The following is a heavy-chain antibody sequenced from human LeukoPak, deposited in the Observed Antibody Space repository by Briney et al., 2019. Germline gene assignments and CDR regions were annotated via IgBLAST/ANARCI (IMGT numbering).Heavy chain of an antibody. CDR2: IPYDGSNK. CDR3: AKDPQGYCSGGSCDFDY. Sequence: GGSLRLSCAASGFTFSSYAMHWVRQAPGKGLEWVAVIPYDGSNKYYADSVKGRFTISRDNCKNTLYLQMNSLRAEDTAVYYCAKDPQGYCSGGSCDFDYWGQGTLVTVSS. CDR1: GFTFSSYA. J-gene: IGHJ4*02. D-gene: IGHD2-15*01. V-gene: IGHV3-30*04.